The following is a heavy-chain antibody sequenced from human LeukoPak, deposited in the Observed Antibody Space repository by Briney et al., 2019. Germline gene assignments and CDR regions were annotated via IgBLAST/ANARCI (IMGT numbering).Heavy chain of an antibody. J-gene: IGHJ6*02. CDR2: ISSSSSYI. CDR3: ARDQVKGVIIHYGMDV. V-gene: IGHV3-21*01. D-gene: IGHD3-10*01. CDR1: GFTFSSYS. Sequence: GGSLRLSCAASGFTFSSYSMNWVRQAPGKGLEWVSSISSSSSYIYYADSVKGRFTISRDNAKNSLYLQMNSLRAEDTAVYYCARDQVKGVIIHYGMDVWGQGTTVTVSS.